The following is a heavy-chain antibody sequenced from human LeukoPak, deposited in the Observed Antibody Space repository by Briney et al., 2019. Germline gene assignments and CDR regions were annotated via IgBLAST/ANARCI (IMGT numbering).Heavy chain of an antibody. CDR1: GYTFTSYG. D-gene: IGHD3-22*01. Sequence: ASVKVSCKASGYTFTSYGISLVRQAPGQGLEWMGWISAYNGNTNYAQKLQGRVTMTTDTSTSTAYMELRSLRSDDTAVYYCARYDSSGYYSLFDYWGQGTLVTVSS. J-gene: IGHJ4*02. V-gene: IGHV1-18*01. CDR2: ISAYNGNT. CDR3: ARYDSSGYYSLFDY.